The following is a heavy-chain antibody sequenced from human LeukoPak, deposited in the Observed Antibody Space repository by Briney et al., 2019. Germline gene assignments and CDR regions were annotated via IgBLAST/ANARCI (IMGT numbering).Heavy chain of an antibody. D-gene: IGHD5-12*01. CDR3: VGRVATGSMDV. Sequence: SETLSLTCTVSGDSFSSVTDYWAWIRQPPGKGLEWIASVDYSGGTYYNPSLESRVAISADMSNNQLSLRLTSVTAADTAVYYCVGRVATGSMDVWGQGTTVTVSS. J-gene: IGHJ6*02. CDR2: VDYSGGT. CDR1: GDSFSSVTDY. V-gene: IGHV4-39*07.